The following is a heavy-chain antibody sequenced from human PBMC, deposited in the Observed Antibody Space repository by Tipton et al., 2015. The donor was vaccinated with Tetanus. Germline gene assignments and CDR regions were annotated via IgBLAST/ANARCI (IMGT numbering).Heavy chain of an antibody. V-gene: IGHV4-59*08. CDR2: ISYSGSS. CDR3: ARTWGVWVTSIDAFDI. Sequence: TLSLTCTVSSGSIDSYYWSWIRQPPGKGLEWIGYISYSGSSEYNPSLKSRVTVSEDTSKNQFSLKLSSVTAADTAVYYCARTWGVWVTSIDAFDIWGQGTKVAVSS. CDR1: SGSIDSYY. D-gene: IGHD3-16*01. J-gene: IGHJ3*02.